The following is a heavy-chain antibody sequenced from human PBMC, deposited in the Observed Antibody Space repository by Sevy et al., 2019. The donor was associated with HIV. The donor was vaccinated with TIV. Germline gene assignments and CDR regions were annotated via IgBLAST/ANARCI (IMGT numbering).Heavy chain of an antibody. CDR2: IYYSGST. J-gene: IGHJ5*02. V-gene: IGHV4-39*01. CDR1: GGSISSSSYY. Sequence: SETLSLTCTVSGGSISSSSYYWXXIRQPPGKGLXWIGSIYYSGSTYYSPSLKSRVTISVDTSKNHFSLKLSSVTAADTAVYYCARKGGSYSNNWFDPWGLGTLVTVSS. CDR3: ARKGGSYSNNWFDP. D-gene: IGHD1-26*01.